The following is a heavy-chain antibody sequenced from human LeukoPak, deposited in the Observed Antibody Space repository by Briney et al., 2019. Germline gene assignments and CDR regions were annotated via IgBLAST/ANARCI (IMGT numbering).Heavy chain of an antibody. J-gene: IGHJ3*02. CDR2: ISAYNGNT. CDR3: ARDQRDTAMVTGRAFDI. CDR1: GYTFTSYG. V-gene: IGHV1-18*01. Sequence: ASVKVSCKASGYTFTSYGISWVRQAPGQGLEWMGWISAYNGNTNYAQKLQGRVTMTTDTSTSTAYMELRSLRSDDTAVYYCARDQRDTAMVTGRAFDIWGQGTIVTVSS. D-gene: IGHD5-18*01.